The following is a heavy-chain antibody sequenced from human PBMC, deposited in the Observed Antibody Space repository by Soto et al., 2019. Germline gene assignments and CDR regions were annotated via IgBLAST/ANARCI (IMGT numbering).Heavy chain of an antibody. CDR2: IYYSGST. V-gene: IGHV4-59*01. CDR3: AIAARGYYYYGMDV. Sequence: QVQLQESGPGLVKPSETLSLTCTVSGGSISSYYWSWIRQPPGKGLEWIGYIYYSGSTDYNPSLTTRVTISVVTSNNQFSLKLSSVTAAATAVYYCAIAARGYYYYGMDVWCQGTTVTVSS. CDR1: GGSISSYY. J-gene: IGHJ6*02. D-gene: IGHD6-6*01.